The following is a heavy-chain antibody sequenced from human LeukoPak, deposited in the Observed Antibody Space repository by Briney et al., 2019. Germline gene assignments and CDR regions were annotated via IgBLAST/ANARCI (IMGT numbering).Heavy chain of an antibody. Sequence: GGSLRLSCAASGFTFSNAWMSWVREAPGKGLEWGGRIKSKTDGGTTAYAAPVKGRFTISRDDSKNKLYLQMNSLKTEDTAVYYCTTYYYGSGSNWGQGTLVTVSS. V-gene: IGHV3-15*01. J-gene: IGHJ4*02. CDR3: TTYYYGSGSN. CDR1: GFTFSNAW. CDR2: IKSKTDGGTT. D-gene: IGHD3-10*01.